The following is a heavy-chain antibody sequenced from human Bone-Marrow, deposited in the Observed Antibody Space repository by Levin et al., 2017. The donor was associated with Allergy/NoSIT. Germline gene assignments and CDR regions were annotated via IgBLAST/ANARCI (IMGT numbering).Heavy chain of an antibody. D-gene: IGHD6-19*01. V-gene: IGHV6-1*01. J-gene: IGHJ4*02. CDR1: GDSVSSNSAA. CDR2: TYYRSKWYN. Sequence: SSETLSLTCAISGDSVSSNSAAWNWIRQSPSRGLEWLGRTYYRSKWYNDYAVSVKSRITINPDTSKNQFSLQLNSVTPEDTAVYYCARVNTVAGIGPLDYWGQGTLVTVSS. CDR3: ARVNTVAGIGPLDY.